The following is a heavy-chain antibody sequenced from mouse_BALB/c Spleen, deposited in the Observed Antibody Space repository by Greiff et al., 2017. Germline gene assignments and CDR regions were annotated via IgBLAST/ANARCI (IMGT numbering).Heavy chain of an antibody. CDR1: GYSITSDYA. CDR2: ISYSGST. D-gene: IGHD2-3*01. CDR3: ARNDGYYYYAMDY. Sequence: EVKLVESGPGLVKPSQSLSLTCTVTGYSITSDYAWNWIRQFPGNKLEWMGYISYSGSTSYNPSLKSRISITRDTSKNQFFLQLNSVTTEDTATYYCARNDGYYYYAMDYWGQGTSVTVSS. V-gene: IGHV3-2*02. J-gene: IGHJ4*01.